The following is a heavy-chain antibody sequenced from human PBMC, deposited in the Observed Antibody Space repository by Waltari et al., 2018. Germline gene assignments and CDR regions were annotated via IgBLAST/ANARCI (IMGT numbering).Heavy chain of an antibody. Sequence: QVQLQESGPGLVKPSETLSLTCTVSGGSISSYYWSWIRQPPGKGLEWIGYIYYSGGTTYHPSLKSRVTISVDTSKNQFSLKLSSVTAADTAVYYCARAAGAGSYYNGYYFDYWGQGTLVTVSS. CDR3: ARAAGAGSYYNGYYFDY. CDR2: IYYSGGT. CDR1: GGSISSYY. J-gene: IGHJ4*02. D-gene: IGHD3-10*01. V-gene: IGHV4-59*01.